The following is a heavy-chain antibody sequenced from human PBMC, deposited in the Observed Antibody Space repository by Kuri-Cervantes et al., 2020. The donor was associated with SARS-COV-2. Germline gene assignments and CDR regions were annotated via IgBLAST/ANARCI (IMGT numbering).Heavy chain of an antibody. CDR2: IRSKAYGETT. J-gene: IGHJ4*02. D-gene: IGHD1-26*01. CDR3: ARDLQKWAQPEY. Sequence: GESLKISCTASGFTFGDYALSWVRQAPGKGLEWVGVIRSKAYGETTDYAASVKGRFAISRDNAKNSLYLQMNSRRAEDTAVYYCARDLQKWAQPEYWGQGALVTVSS. V-gene: IGHV3-49*04. CDR1: GFTFGDYA.